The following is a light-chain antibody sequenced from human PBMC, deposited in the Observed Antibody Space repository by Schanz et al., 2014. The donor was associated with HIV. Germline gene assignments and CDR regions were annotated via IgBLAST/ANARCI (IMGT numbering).Light chain of an antibody. Sequence: QSALTQPASVSGSPGQSITISCTGTSSDVGYYDYVSWYQQHPGKAPKVMIYDVSNRPSGVSHRFSGSKSGNTASLTISGLQAEDEADYHCSSYAGSNLAFGGGTKVTVL. CDR3: SSYAGSNLA. J-gene: IGLJ2*01. CDR2: DVS. V-gene: IGLV2-14*03. CDR1: SSDVGYYDY.